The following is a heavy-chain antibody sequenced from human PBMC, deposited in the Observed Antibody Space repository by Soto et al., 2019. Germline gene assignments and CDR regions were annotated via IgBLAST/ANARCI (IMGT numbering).Heavy chain of an antibody. CDR3: ARDRCSSTSCYPFYYYYMDV. D-gene: IGHD2-2*01. V-gene: IGHV3-33*01. CDR1: GFTFSSYG. J-gene: IGHJ6*03. Sequence: QVQLVESGGGVVQPGRSLRLSCAASGFTFSSYGMHWVRQAPGKGLEWVAVIWYDGSDKYYADSVKGRFTISRDNSKNTLYRQMNSLRAEDTAVYYCARDRCSSTSCYPFYYYYMDVWGKGTTVTVSS. CDR2: IWYDGSDK.